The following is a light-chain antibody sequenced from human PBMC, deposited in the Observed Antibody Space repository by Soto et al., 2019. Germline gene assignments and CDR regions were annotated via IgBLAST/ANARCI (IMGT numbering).Light chain of an antibody. Sequence: DIQMTQSPSTLSASVGDRVTITCRASQSISSWLAWYQQKPGTAPKLLTYKASTLQSGVPSRFSGSGSGTDFTLTISSLQPDDFATYYCQQYSDNWTFGKGTKVE. V-gene: IGKV1-5*03. CDR2: KAS. CDR3: QQYSDNWT. CDR1: QSISSW. J-gene: IGKJ1*01.